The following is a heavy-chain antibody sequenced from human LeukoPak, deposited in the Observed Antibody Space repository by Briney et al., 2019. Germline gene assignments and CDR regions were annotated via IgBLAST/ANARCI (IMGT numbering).Heavy chain of an antibody. D-gene: IGHD3-10*01. CDR2: IYHSGST. Sequence: RPSETLSLTCTVSGGSISSGGYYWSWIRQPPGKGLEWIGYIYHSGSTYYNPSLKSRVTISVDRSKNQFSLKLSSVTAADTAVYYCARELVRGVIGDDYWGQGTLVTVSS. CDR3: ARELVRGVIGDDY. J-gene: IGHJ4*02. CDR1: GGSISSGGYY. V-gene: IGHV4-30-2*01.